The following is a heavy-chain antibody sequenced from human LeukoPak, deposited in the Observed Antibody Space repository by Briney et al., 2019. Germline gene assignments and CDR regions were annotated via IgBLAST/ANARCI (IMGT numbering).Heavy chain of an antibody. D-gene: IGHD5-24*01. J-gene: IGHJ6*03. CDR2: IIPIFGTA. CDR1: GGTFSSYA. CDR3: ASRRDGYNFPYYYYYMDV. V-gene: IGHV1-69*06. Sequence: GASVKVSFKASGGTFSSYAISWVRQAPGQGLEWMGGIIPIFGTANYAQKFQGRVTITADKSTSTAYMELSSLRSEDTAVYYCASRRDGYNFPYYYYYMDVWGKGTTVTVSS.